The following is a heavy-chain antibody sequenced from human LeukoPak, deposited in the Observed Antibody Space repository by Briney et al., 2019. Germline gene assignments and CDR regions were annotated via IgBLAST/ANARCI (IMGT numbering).Heavy chain of an antibody. CDR2: INSDGSST. CDR3: ARGITIFGVVINDYYGMDV. J-gene: IGHJ6*02. Sequence: PGGSLRLSCAASGFTFSSYWMHWVRQAPGKGLVWVSRINSDGSSTSYADSVKGRFTISRDNAKNTLYLQMNSLRAEDTAVYYCARGITIFGVVINDYYGMDVWGQGTTVTVSS. V-gene: IGHV3-74*01. D-gene: IGHD3-3*01. CDR1: GFTFSSYW.